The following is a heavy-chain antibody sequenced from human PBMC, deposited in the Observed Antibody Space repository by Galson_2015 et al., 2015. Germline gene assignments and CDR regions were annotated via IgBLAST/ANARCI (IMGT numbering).Heavy chain of an antibody. CDR1: DGSISSGGYY. CDR3: ARDRAVYYDSSGNTYDAFDI. CDR2: IYYSGST. D-gene: IGHD3-22*01. V-gene: IGHV4-31*03. J-gene: IGHJ3*02. Sequence: LSLTCTVSDGSISSGGYYWSWIRQHPGQGLEWIGYIYYSGSTYYNPSLKSRVTISVDTSKNQFSLKLSSVTAADTAVYYCARDRAVYYDSSGNTYDAFDIWGQGTMVTVSS.